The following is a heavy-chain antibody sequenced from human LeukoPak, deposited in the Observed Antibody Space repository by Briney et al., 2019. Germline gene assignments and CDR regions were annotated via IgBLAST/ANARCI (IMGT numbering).Heavy chain of an antibody. Sequence: PGGSLRLSCAVSGFAVSSNYMSWVRQAPGKGLEWVSVIYTGDKTYYAESVKGRFTISRDISKKTLYLQMNSLRADDTAAYYCARGGDGTYYYDSSAFVRFDDWGQGTLVTVSS. CDR1: GFAVSSNY. D-gene: IGHD3-22*01. J-gene: IGHJ4*02. CDR2: IYTGDKT. V-gene: IGHV3-66*01. CDR3: ARGGDGTYYYDSSAFVRFDD.